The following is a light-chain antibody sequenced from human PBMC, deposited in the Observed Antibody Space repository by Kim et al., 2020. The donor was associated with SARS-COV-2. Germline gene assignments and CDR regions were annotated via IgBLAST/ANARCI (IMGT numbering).Light chain of an antibody. Sequence: QRVTISCTGSSSNSGAGYDVHWFQQLPGTAPKVLIYGNINRPSGIPDRFSGSKSGTSASLAITGLQAEDEADYYCQSYDNSLSGWVFGGGTQLTVL. J-gene: IGLJ3*02. CDR3: QSYDNSLSGWV. CDR1: SSNSGAGYD. CDR2: GNI. V-gene: IGLV1-40*01.